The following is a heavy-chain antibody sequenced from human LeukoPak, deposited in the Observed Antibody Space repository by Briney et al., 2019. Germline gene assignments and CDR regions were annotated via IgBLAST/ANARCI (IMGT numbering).Heavy chain of an antibody. Sequence: SETLSLTCTVPGGSINSYYWSRIRQPAGKGLEWIGRIYSSGSTNYNPSLKSRVSMSVDTSKNQFSLKLTSVTAADTAVYYCARGGKATVVTMWGQGILVTVSS. V-gene: IGHV4-4*07. CDR1: GGSINSYY. CDR3: ARGGKATVVTM. J-gene: IGHJ4*02. CDR2: IYSSGST. D-gene: IGHD4-23*01.